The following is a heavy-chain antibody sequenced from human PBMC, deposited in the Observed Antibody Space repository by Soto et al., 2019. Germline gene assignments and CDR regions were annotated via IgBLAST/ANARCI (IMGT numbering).Heavy chain of an antibody. V-gene: IGHV4-4*07. Sequence: SETLSLTCTVSGASISGFYWSWIRKSAGKGLEWIGRIYATGTTDYNPSLKSRVMMSVDTSKKQFSLKLRSVTAADTAVYYCVRDGTKTLRDWFAPWGQGISVTVSS. CDR3: VRDGTKTLRDWFAP. CDR1: GASISGFY. CDR2: IYATGTT. D-gene: IGHD1-1*01. J-gene: IGHJ5*02.